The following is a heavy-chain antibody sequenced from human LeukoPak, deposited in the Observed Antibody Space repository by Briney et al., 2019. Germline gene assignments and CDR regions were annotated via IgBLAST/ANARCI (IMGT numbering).Heavy chain of an antibody. J-gene: IGHJ1*01. CDR1: GGSISSYY. D-gene: IGHD1-14*01. CDR2: IYTSGST. Sequence: SETLSLTCTVSGGSISSYYWSWIRQPAGKGLEWIGHIYTSGSTNYNPSLKSRVTMSVDTSKNQFSLKLSSVTAADTAVYYCATAEPRGRRYFQHWGQGALVTVSS. CDR3: ATAEPRGRRYFQH. V-gene: IGHV4-4*07.